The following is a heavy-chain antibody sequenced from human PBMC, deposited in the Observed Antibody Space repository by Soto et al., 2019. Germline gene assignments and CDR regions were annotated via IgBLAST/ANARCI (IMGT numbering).Heavy chain of an antibody. CDR2: IRSKANSYAT. V-gene: IGHV3-73*01. Sequence: GGSLRLSCAASGFTFSGSAMHWVRQASGKGLEWVGRIRSKANSYATAYAASVKGRFTISRDDSKNTAYLQMNSLKTEDTAVYYCTRHESTYYYDSSGYDAFDIWGQGTMVTVSS. D-gene: IGHD3-22*01. CDR1: GFTFSGSA. CDR3: TRHESTYYYDSSGYDAFDI. J-gene: IGHJ3*02.